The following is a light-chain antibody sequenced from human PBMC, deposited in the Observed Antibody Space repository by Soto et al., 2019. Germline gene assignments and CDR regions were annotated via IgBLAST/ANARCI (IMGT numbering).Light chain of an antibody. Sequence: EIVLTQSPDTLSLSPGXRATLSCRATQSIKSDYLAWYQQKPGQAPRLLIYGASNRATGIPDRFSGSRSGTDFTLTIRRLEPEDSAVYYCHQYGSSAWTFGQGT. CDR1: QSIKSDY. CDR3: HQYGSSAWT. CDR2: GAS. V-gene: IGKV3-20*01. J-gene: IGKJ1*01.